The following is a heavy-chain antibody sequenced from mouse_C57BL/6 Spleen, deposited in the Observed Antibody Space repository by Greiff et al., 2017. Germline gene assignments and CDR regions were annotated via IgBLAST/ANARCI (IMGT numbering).Heavy chain of an antibody. D-gene: IGHD2-14*01. Sequence: EVKLVESGGGLVQPGGSMKLSCVASGFTFSNYWMNWVRQSPEKGLEWVAQIRLKSDNYATHYAESVKGRFTISRDDSKSSVYLQMNNLRAEDTGIYYCTAYYRQWDYWGQGTTLTVSS. V-gene: IGHV6-3*01. J-gene: IGHJ2*01. CDR3: TAYYRQWDY. CDR2: IRLKSDNYAT. CDR1: GFTFSNYW.